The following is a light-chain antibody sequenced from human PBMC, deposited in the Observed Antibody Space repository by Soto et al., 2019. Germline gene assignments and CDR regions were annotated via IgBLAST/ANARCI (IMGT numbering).Light chain of an antibody. V-gene: IGKV3-20*01. Sequence: DIVLTQSPGTLSLSPGEGATLSCRASQSINSFLDWYQQKRGQAPRLLIHGASNRATGIPDRFSGSGCGTDFTLTISRLVHEDFAVYYCQQYGGSPRTFGQGTKVDIK. CDR2: GAS. CDR3: QQYGGSPRT. J-gene: IGKJ1*01. CDR1: QSINSF.